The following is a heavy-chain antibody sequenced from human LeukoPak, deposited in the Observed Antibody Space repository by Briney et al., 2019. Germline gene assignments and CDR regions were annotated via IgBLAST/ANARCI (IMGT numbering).Heavy chain of an antibody. D-gene: IGHD6-19*01. J-gene: IGHJ5*02. CDR1: GFTFSSYA. CDR2: ISYDGSNK. Sequence: GGSLRLSCAASGFTFSSYAMHWVRQAPGKGLEWVAVISYDGSNKYYADSVKGRFTISRDNSKNTLYLQMNSLRAEDTAVYYCARRGLPGVAGTFFWFDPWGQGTLVTVSS. CDR3: ARRGLPGVAGTFFWFDP. V-gene: IGHV3-30*04.